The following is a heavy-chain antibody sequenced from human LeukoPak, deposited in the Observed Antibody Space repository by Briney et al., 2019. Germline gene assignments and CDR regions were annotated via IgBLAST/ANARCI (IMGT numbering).Heavy chain of an antibody. CDR1: GFTFSSYA. Sequence: GGSLRLSCAASGFTFSSYAMSWVRQAPGKGLEWVSAISGSGGSTYYADSVKGRFTISRDNSKNTLYLQMNSLRAEDTAVYYCAKARMPPPYYYGMDVWGQGTTVTVSS. V-gene: IGHV3-23*01. D-gene: IGHD2-2*01. J-gene: IGHJ6*02. CDR3: AKARMPPPYYYGMDV. CDR2: ISGSGGST.